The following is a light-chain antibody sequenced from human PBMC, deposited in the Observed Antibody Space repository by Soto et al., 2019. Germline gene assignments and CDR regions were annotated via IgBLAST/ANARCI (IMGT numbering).Light chain of an antibody. V-gene: IGKV3-11*01. CDR2: DTS. CDR3: QQRGNWPWT. J-gene: IGKJ1*01. Sequence: EIVLTQSPATLSLSPGERATLSCRASQSVSSNVAWYQQKPGQAPRLFIYDTSNRAAGIPARFSGSGSGTDFTLTISSLEPEDFAVYYCQQRGNWPWTFGQGTKVDIK. CDR1: QSVSSN.